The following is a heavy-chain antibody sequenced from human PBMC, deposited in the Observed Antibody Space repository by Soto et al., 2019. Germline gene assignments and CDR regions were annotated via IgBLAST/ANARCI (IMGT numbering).Heavy chain of an antibody. V-gene: IGHV4-39*01. CDR3: ARHGSY. Sequence: QLQLQESGPGLVKPSETLSLTCTVSGVSISSSSYYWGWFRQPPGKGLEWIGTIYYGGSSYSNPSLKSRVTSSLDTSKNKFSLTLTSVTAADTAVYYCARHGSYWGQGTLVTVSS. CDR1: GVSISSSSYY. CDR2: IYYGGSS. J-gene: IGHJ4*02.